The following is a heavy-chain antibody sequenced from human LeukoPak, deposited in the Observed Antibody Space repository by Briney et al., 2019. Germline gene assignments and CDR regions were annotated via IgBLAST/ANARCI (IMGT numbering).Heavy chain of an antibody. D-gene: IGHD6-19*01. Sequence: GGSLRLSCAASGFTFSSYAMSWVRQAPGKGLEWVSAISGSGGSTYYADSVKGRFTISRGNSKNTLYLQMNSLRAEDTAVYYCAKDTVASSGYYFDYWGQGTLVTVSS. CDR3: AKDTVASSGYYFDY. CDR1: GFTFSSYA. V-gene: IGHV3-23*01. CDR2: ISGSGGST. J-gene: IGHJ4*02.